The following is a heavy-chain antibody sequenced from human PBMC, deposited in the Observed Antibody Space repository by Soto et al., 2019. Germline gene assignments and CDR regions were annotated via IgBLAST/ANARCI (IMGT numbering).Heavy chain of an antibody. CDR3: ATQGVLHQIFHY. D-gene: IGHD3-10*01. CDR1: GGSFSDYY. J-gene: IGHJ4*02. CDR2: INHSGST. V-gene: IGHV4-34*01. Sequence: PSETLSLTCAVYGGSFSDYYWSWIRQPPGKGLEWIGEINHSGSTKYNPSLTSRVTISVDTSKNQFSLKLSSVTAADTAVYYCATQGVLHQIFHYWGLGNLVSVSS.